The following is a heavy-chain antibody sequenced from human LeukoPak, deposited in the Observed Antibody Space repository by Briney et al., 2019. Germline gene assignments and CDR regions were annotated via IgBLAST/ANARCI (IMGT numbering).Heavy chain of an antibody. CDR1: GFTFSSYA. Sequence: PGGSLRLSCAASGFTFSSYAMSWVRQAPGKGLEWVSAISGSGGSTYYADSVKGRFTISRDNSKNMLYLHMNGLRAEDTAVYYCARASSTSSSYMDVWGKGTTVTVSS. CDR2: ISGSGGST. V-gene: IGHV3-23*01. D-gene: IGHD2-2*01. J-gene: IGHJ6*03. CDR3: ARASSTSSSYMDV.